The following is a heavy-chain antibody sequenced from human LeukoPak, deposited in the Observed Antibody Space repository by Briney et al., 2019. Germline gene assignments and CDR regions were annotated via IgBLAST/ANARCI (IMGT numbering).Heavy chain of an antibody. CDR2: IYTSGST. D-gene: IGHD5-12*01. CDR3: ARVYTTTHDFDY. J-gene: IGHJ4*02. Sequence: SETLSLTCTVSGGSISSYYWSWIRQPAGKGLEWIGRIYTSGSTNYNPSLRSRVTISVDTSKNQFSLKLGSVTAADTAVYYCARVYTTTHDFDYWGQGTLVTVSS. V-gene: IGHV4-4*07. CDR1: GGSISSYY.